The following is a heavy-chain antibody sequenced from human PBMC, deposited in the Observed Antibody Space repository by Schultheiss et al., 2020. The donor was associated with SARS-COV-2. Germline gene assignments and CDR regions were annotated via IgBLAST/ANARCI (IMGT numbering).Heavy chain of an antibody. CDR1: GGSISSYY. CDR2: IYTSGST. CDR3: ARNLFGELLFDY. J-gene: IGHJ4*02. Sequence: SQTLSLTCTVSGGSISSYYWSWIRQPAGKGLEWIGRIYTSGSTNYNPSLKSRVTISVDTSKNQFSLKLSSVTAAVTAVYYCARNLFGELLFDYWGQGTLVTVSS. V-gene: IGHV4-4*07. D-gene: IGHD3-10*02.